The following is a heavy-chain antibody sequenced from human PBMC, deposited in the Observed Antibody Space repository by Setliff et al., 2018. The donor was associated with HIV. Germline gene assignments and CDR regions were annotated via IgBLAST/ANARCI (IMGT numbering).Heavy chain of an antibody. CDR2: IYYSGST. J-gene: IGHJ2*01. V-gene: IGHV4-59*01. CDR1: GASISAYY. Sequence: KASETLSLTCTVSGASISAYYWSWLRQPPGKGLEWIGYIYYSGSTNYNPSLESRVTISVDTSKNQVSLNLTSVTAADTAVYYCAKELISRVVGGRNRYFDLWGRGTQVTVSA. D-gene: IGHD2-15*01. CDR3: AKELISRVVGGRNRYFDL.